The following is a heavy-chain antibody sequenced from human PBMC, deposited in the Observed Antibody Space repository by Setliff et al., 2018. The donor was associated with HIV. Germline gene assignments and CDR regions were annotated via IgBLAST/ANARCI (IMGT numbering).Heavy chain of an antibody. J-gene: IGHJ6*03. D-gene: IGHD3-10*01. CDR3: ARYGLDGVTIFSPLSGYMDV. CDR2: ISDDGSNT. CDR1: GFTFNTYA. V-gene: IGHV3-30*07. Sequence: GSLRLSCAASGFTFNTYAMHWVRQAPGKGLEWVAVISDDGSNTYYADSVKGRFTISRDNSKNTLYLQVNSLRAEDTAVYYCARYGLDGVTIFSPLSGYMDVWGKGTTVTVSS.